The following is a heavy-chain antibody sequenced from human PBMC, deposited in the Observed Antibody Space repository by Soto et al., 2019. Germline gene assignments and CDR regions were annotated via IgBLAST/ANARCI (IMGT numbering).Heavy chain of an antibody. CDR2: IGAAGATR. CDR1: GLPFKDYP. Sequence: PGGSLSLSCAASGLPFKDYPMSWVRQAPGKGLEWVSAIGAAGATRYYANSVKGRFAISRDNYEGTLYLQMHSLRVEDTARYDCGELYVDTNYDYRGKGTLVTVAS. J-gene: IGHJ4*02. D-gene: IGHD2-8*01. V-gene: IGHV3-23*01. CDR3: GELYVDTNYDY.